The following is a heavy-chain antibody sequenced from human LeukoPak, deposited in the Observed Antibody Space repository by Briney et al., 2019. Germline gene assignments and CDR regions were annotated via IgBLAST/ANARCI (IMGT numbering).Heavy chain of an antibody. V-gene: IGHV4-39*07. CDR2: IYYSGST. CDR3: ARGRGTIFGVVIDLDY. D-gene: IGHD3-3*01. CDR1: GGSISSSSYY. Sequence: SETLSLTCTVSGGSISSSSYYWGWIRQPPGKGLEWIGSIYYSGSTYYNPSLKSRVTISVDTSKNQFSLKLSSVTAADTAVYYCARGRGTIFGVVIDLDYWGQGTLVTVSS. J-gene: IGHJ4*02.